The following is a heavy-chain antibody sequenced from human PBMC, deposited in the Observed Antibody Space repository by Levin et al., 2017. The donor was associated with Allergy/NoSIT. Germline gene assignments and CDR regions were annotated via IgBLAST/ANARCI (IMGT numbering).Heavy chain of an antibody. D-gene: IGHD5-18*01. CDR2: IGWDDDK. Sequence: VSGPTLVKPTQTLTLTCSVSGLSLSTSEMCVNWIRQPPGKALEWLARIGWDDDKYYNTSLKTRHTISKDTSKNKVVVTSTNMDPVDTATYYCARSPRADTGKYYYYPMDVWGQGTTVTVSS. CDR1: GLSLSTSEMC. V-gene: IGHV2-70*11. CDR3: ARSPRADTGKYYYYPMDV. J-gene: IGHJ6*02.